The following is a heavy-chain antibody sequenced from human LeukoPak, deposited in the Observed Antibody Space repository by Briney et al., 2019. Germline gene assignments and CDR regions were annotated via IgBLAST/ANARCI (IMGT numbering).Heavy chain of an antibody. J-gene: IGHJ4*02. Sequence: PGGSLRLSCVASGFTFSSYSMSCVCEAPGKGVGWVSSICSSIGYIYYADSVKGRFTISRDTAKNSLYLHLNSLRAEDTAVYYCARERYNWNYAFDCWGQGTLVTVSS. CDR1: GFTFSSYS. CDR3: ARERYNWNYAFDC. V-gene: IGHV3-21*01. CDR2: ICSSIGYI. D-gene: IGHD1-7*01.